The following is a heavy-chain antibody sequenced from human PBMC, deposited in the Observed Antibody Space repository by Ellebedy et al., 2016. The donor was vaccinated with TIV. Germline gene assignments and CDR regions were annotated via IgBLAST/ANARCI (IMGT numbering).Heavy chain of an antibody. CDR2: AYHNGNN. V-gene: IGHV4-4*07. D-gene: IGHD2-2*01. CDR1: GGSSRTYY. J-gene: IGHJ3*01. Sequence: MPSETLSLTCIASGGSSRTYYWSRLRQPVGKGLEWIGRAYHNGNNNYSPSLRSRVTMSVDTSENRFSLNLDSVTAADTAVDYCAISSHSKWGDAFDVWGQGTTV. CDR3: AISSHSKWGDAFDV.